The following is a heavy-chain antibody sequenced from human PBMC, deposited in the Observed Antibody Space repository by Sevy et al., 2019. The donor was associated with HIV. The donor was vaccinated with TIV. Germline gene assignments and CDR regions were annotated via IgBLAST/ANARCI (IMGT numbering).Heavy chain of an antibody. J-gene: IGHJ4*02. CDR3: ARVRGYCSGGSCHTFDY. CDR1: GGSISSGDYY. CDR2: IYYSGST. V-gene: IGHV4-30-4*01. Sequence: SETLSLTCTVSGGSISSGDYYWSWIRQPPGKGLEWIGYIYYSGSTYYNPSLKSPVTISVDTSKNQFSLKLSSVTAADTAVYYCARVRGYCSGGSCHTFDYWGQGTLVTVSS. D-gene: IGHD2-15*01.